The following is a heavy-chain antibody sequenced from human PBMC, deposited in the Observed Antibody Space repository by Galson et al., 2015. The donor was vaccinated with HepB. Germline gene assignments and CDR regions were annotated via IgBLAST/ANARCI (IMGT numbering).Heavy chain of an antibody. CDR2: IDTNATTR. J-gene: IGHJ4*02. CDR1: EFTFRTNS. V-gene: IGHV3-48*01. Sequence: SLRLSCAASEFTFRTNSMNWIRQAPGTGLEWVSYIDTNATTRSYADSAKGRFTTSRDNAQNSLYLQMNSLRAEDTAIYYCARDFEPYSDSGTYLSWGRGTLVTVSS. D-gene: IGHD3-10*01. CDR3: ARDFEPYSDSGTYLS.